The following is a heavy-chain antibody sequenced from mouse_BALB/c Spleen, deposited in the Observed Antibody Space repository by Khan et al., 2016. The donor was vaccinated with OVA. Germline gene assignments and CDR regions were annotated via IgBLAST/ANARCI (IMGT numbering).Heavy chain of an antibody. J-gene: IGHJ4*01. V-gene: IGHV3-2*02. CDR1: GYSITNDYA. D-gene: IGHD2-3*01. CDR3: ARDGSRYYYAMDY. Sequence: EVKLLESGPGLVKPSQSLSLTCTVTGYSITNDYAWNWIRQFPGNKLEWMGYISSSGSTNYNPALKSRISITRDTSKNQFFLQLNSVTTEDTATYYCARDGSRYYYAMDYWGQGTSVTVSS. CDR2: ISSSGST.